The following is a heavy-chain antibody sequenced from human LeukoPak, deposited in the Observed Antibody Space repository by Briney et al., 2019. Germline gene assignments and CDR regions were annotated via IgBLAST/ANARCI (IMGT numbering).Heavy chain of an antibody. Sequence: SETLSLTCAVSGYSIGSGCSWGWIRQPPGKGLEWIGSVSHSGSTYYNPSLKSRVTISMDRSKNQFSLKLESVTAADTAVYYCARDLSTWGQGTLVTVSS. CDR2: VSHSGST. CDR1: GYSIGSGCS. V-gene: IGHV4-38-2*02. CDR3: ARDLST. J-gene: IGHJ5*02.